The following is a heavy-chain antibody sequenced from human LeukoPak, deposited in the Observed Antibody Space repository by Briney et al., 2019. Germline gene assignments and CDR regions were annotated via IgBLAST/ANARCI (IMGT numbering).Heavy chain of an antibody. D-gene: IGHD3-10*01. CDR2: INPNSGGT. CDR3: ARYENYYGSGSYSDAFDI. Sequence: ASVKVSCKASGYTFTGYYMHWARQAPGQGLEWMGWINPNSGGTNYAQKFQGRVTMTRDTSISTDYMELSRLRSDDTAVYYCARYENYYGSGSYSDAFDIWGQGTMVTVSS. V-gene: IGHV1-2*02. J-gene: IGHJ3*02. CDR1: GYTFTGYY.